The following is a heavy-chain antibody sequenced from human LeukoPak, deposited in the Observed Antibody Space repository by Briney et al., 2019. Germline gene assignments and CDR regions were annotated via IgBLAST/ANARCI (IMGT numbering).Heavy chain of an antibody. D-gene: IGHD1-1*01. J-gene: IGHJ4*02. V-gene: IGHV4-30-2*01. CDR1: GGSVSSGGYS. Sequence: PSQTLSLTCAASGGSVSSGGYSWSWIRQPPGKDLEWIGYIYDSGSTYYNSSLKSRVTISVDRSKNQFSLKLSSVTAADTAVYYCARRNGPFDYWGQGTLVTVSS. CDR2: IYDSGST. CDR3: ARRNGPFDY.